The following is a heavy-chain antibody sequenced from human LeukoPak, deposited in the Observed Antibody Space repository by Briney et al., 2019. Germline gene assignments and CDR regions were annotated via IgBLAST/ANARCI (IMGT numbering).Heavy chain of an antibody. CDR3: ARDTLGGGNGLDY. D-gene: IGHD4-23*01. V-gene: IGHV4-34*01. CDR1: GGSFSGYY. J-gene: IGHJ4*02. Sequence: SETLSLTCAVYGGSFSGYYWSWIRQPPGKGLEWIGEINHSGSTNYNPSLKSRVTISVDTSKNQFSLKLSSVTAADTAVYYCARDTLGGGNGLDYWGQGTLVTVSS. CDR2: INHSGST.